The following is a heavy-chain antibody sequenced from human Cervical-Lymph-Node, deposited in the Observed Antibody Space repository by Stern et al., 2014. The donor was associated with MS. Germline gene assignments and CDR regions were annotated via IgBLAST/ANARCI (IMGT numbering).Heavy chain of an antibody. J-gene: IGHJ4*02. CDR2: ISSGGRYH. CDR1: GFTFSSYS. Sequence: EVQLVESGGGLVKPGGSLRLSCAASGFTFSSYSMNWVRQAPGKGLEWVASISSGGRYHYYADSLKGRFTISRDNAKNSLYLQMNSLRAEDTAVYYCARGRGGNYRYYFDYWGQGTLVTVSS. CDR3: ARGRGGNYRYYFDY. D-gene: IGHD4-23*01. V-gene: IGHV3-21*01.